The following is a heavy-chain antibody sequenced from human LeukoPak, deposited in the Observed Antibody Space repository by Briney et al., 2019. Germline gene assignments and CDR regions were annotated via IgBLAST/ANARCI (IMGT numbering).Heavy chain of an antibody. CDR1: GYTFTSYG. CDR2: INPNSGGT. Sequence: ASVKASCKASGYTFTSYGISWVRQAPGQGLEWMGRINPNSGGTNYAQKFQGRVTMTRDTSISTAYMELSRLRSDDTAVYYCARLFGGHDYWGQGTLVTVSS. V-gene: IGHV1-2*06. CDR3: ARLFGGHDY. D-gene: IGHD3-10*01. J-gene: IGHJ4*02.